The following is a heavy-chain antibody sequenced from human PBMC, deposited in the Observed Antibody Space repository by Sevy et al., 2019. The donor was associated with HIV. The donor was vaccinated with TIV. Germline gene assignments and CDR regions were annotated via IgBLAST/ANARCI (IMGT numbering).Heavy chain of an antibody. CDR1: GFTFSSYW. J-gene: IGHJ6*02. CDR3: ARVASRPVEGYYYYGMDV. Sequence: GGSLRLSCAASGFTFSSYWMHWVRQAPGKGLVWVSRINSDGSSTSYADSVKGRFTISRANAKNTLYLQMNSLRAEDTAVYYCARVASRPVEGYYYYGMDVWGQGTTVTVSS. V-gene: IGHV3-74*01. CDR2: INSDGSST.